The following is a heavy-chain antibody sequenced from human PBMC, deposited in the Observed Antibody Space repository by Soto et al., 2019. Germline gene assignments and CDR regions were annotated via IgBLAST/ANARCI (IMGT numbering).Heavy chain of an antibody. CDR2: ISAYNGNT. D-gene: IGHD5-12*01. CDR1: GYTFTSYG. V-gene: IGHV1-18*01. J-gene: IGHJ6*03. CDR3: AREYSGYALDYYYYYMDV. Sequence: ASVKVSCKASGYTFTSYGISWVRQAPGQGLEWMGWISAYNGNTNYAQKLQGRVTMTTDTSTGTAYMELGSLRSDDTAVYYCAREYSGYALDYYYYYMDVWGKGTTVTVSS.